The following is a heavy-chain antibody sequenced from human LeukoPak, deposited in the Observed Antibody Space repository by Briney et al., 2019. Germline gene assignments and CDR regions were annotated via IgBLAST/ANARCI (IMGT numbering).Heavy chain of an antibody. V-gene: IGHV4-34*01. CDR2: INHSGST. Sequence: SETLSLTCAVYGGSFSGYYWSWIRQPPGRGLEWIGEINHSGSTNYNPSLKSRVTISGDTSKNQFSLKLSSVTAADTAVYYCARSMVQGVIITTNWFDPWGQGTLVTVSS. J-gene: IGHJ5*02. CDR3: ARSMVQGVIITTNWFDP. CDR1: GGSFSGYY. D-gene: IGHD3-10*01.